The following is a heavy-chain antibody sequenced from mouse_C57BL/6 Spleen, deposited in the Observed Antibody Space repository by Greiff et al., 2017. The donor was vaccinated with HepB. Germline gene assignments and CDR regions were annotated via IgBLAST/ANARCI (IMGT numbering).Heavy chain of an antibody. Sequence: EVQLQESGEGLVKPGGSLKLSCAASGFTFSSYAMSWVRQTPEKRLEWVAYISSGGDYIYYADTVKGRFTISRDNARNTLYLQMSSLKSEDTAMYYCTRDGNYGGYFDVWGTGTTVTVSS. V-gene: IGHV5-9-1*02. D-gene: IGHD2-1*01. J-gene: IGHJ1*03. CDR2: ISSGGDYI. CDR3: TRDGNYGGYFDV. CDR1: GFTFSSYA.